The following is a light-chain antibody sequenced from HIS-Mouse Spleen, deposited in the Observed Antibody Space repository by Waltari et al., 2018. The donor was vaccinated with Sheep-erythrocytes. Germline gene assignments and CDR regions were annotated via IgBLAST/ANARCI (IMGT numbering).Light chain of an antibody. CDR1: KLGDKY. V-gene: IGLV3-1*01. CDR2: QDS. Sequence: SYELTQPPSVSVSPGQTASITCSGDKLGDKYACWYQQKPGQSPVLVIYQDSKRPSGIPGRVSGSNSGNTATLTISGTQAMDEADYYCQAWDSSTGGVFGGGTKLTVL. CDR3: QAWDSSTGGV. J-gene: IGLJ2*01.